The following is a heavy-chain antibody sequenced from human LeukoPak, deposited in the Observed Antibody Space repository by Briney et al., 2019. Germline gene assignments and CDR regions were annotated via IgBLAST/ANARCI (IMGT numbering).Heavy chain of an antibody. V-gene: IGHV3-53*01. CDR1: GLTVSSNY. Sequence: GGSLRLSCAASGLTVSSNYMSWVRQAPGKGLEWVSVSYSGGSTYYADSVKGRFTISRDNSKNTLYLQMNSLRAEDTAVYYCARPVIAVAGKYYYYYYMVVWGKGTTVTVSS. CDR2: SYSGGST. D-gene: IGHD6-19*01. J-gene: IGHJ6*03. CDR3: ARPVIAVAGKYYYYYYMVV.